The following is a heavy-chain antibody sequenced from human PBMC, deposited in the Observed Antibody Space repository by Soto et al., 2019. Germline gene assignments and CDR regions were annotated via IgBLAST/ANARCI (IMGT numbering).Heavy chain of an antibody. D-gene: IGHD1-26*01. J-gene: IGHJ4*02. CDR3: ARTGSYGDS. CDR1: GFTFSNYA. V-gene: IGHV3-33*01. CDR2: DASKA. Sequence: QVQLVESGGGVVQPGRSLRLSCAASGFTFSNYAMHWVRQAPGKGLEWVAVDASKAYYAESVKGRFTISRDNSKDTLYLQMNSLRGEDTAVYYCARTGSYGDSWGQGTLVTVSS.